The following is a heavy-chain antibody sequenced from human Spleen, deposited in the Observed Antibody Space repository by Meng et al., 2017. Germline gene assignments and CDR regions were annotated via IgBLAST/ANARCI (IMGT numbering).Heavy chain of an antibody. CDR3: ARGPTTMAHDFDY. D-gene: IGHD4-11*01. J-gene: IGHJ4*02. CDR1: GGSFSDYY. Sequence: QVQLQEWGAGLLKSSETLSLTCVVSGGSFSDYYWSWIRQPPGKGLEWIGEINHSASTNYNPSLESRATISVDTSQNNLSLKLSSVTAADSAVYYCARGPTTMAHDFDYWGQGTLVTVSS. CDR2: INHSAST. V-gene: IGHV4-34*01.